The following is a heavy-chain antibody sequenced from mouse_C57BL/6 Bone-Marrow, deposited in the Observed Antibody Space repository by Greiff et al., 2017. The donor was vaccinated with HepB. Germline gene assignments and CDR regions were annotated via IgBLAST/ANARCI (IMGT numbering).Heavy chain of an antibody. CDR3: ASYYYAMDY. J-gene: IGHJ4*01. CDR1: GYSITSGYY. V-gene: IGHV3-6*01. Sequence: ESGPGLVKPSQSLSLTCSATGYSITSGYYWNWIRQFPGNKLEWMGYISYDGSNNYNPSLKNRISITRDTSKNQFFLKLNSVTTEDTATYYCASYYYAMDYWGQGTSVTVSS. CDR2: ISYDGSN.